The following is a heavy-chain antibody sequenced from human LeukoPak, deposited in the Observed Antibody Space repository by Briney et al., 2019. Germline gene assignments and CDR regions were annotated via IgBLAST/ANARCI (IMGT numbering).Heavy chain of an antibody. CDR1: GGSISSGDYY. Sequence: SETLSLTCTVSGGSISSGDYYWSWIRQPPGKGLEWIGCIYYSGSTYYNPSLKSRVTISVDTSKNQFSLKLSSVTAADTAVYYCARTSFQVAALANFDYWGQGTLVTVSS. D-gene: IGHD6-13*01. CDR2: IYYSGST. CDR3: ARTSFQVAALANFDY. V-gene: IGHV4-30-4*08. J-gene: IGHJ4*02.